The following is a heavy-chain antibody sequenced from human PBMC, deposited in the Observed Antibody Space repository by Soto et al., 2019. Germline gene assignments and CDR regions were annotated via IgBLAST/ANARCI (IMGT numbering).Heavy chain of an antibody. CDR2: ISSSMSSI. J-gene: IGHJ4*02. CDR1: GFTFSSYS. D-gene: IGHD2-15*01. V-gene: IGHV3-21*01. Sequence: LRLSCAASGFTFSSYSMNWVRLAPGKGLEWVSSISSSMSSIYYADSVKGRFTISRDNAKNSLYLQMNSLRAEDSAVYYCAGYCSGGSCYSESDYWGQGTLVTVSS. CDR3: AGYCSGGSCYSESDY.